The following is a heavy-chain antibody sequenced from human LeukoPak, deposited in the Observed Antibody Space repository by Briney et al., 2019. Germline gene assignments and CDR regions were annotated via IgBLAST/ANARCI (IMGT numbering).Heavy chain of an antibody. CDR1: GFTFSSYW. V-gene: IGHV3-7*05. CDR2: IKQDGSEK. D-gene: IGHD3-22*01. J-gene: IGHJ4*02. Sequence: EGSLRLSCAASGFTFSSYWMSWVRQAPGKGLEWVANIKQDGSEKYYVDSVKGRFSISRDNAKNSLYLQMNSLRAEDTAVYYCAKDQHYYDSSGYYYVFDYWGQGTLVTVSS. CDR3: AKDQHYYDSSGYYYVFDY.